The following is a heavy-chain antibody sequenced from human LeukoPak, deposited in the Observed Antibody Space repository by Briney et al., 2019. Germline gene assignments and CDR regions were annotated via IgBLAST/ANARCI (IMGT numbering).Heavy chain of an antibody. J-gene: IGHJ4*02. CDR3: ARDFENGRGSEY. V-gene: IGHV3-11*01. D-gene: IGHD3-16*01. CDR2: ISSSGHSI. CDR1: GFTFSGFY. Sequence: PGGSLRLSCAASGFTFSGFYMSWIRQAPGKGLECVSYISSSGHSIYYADSVKGRSTISRDNAKTSLYLQMNSLRADDTALYYCARDFENGRGSEYWGQGTLVTVSS.